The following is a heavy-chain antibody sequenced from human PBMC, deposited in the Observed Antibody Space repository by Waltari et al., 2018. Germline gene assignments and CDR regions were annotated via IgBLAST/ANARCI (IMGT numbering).Heavy chain of an antibody. Sequence: QVQLVQSGAEVKKPGSSVKVSCKASGGTFSSYAISWVRQAPGQGLEWMGGIIPIFGTANYAQKFQGRVTITADESTSTAYMELSSLRSEDTAVYYCARPVLPAAMGAYAFDIWGQGTMVTVSS. J-gene: IGHJ3*02. CDR1: GGTFSSYA. D-gene: IGHD2-2*01. CDR2: IIPIFGTA. CDR3: ARPVLPAAMGAYAFDI. V-gene: IGHV1-69*12.